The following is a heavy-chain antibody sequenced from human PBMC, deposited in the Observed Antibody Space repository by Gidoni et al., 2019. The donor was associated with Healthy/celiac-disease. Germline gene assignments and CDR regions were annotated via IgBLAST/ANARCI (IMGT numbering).Heavy chain of an antibody. V-gene: IGHV2-70*15. J-gene: IGHJ6*02. CDR2: LDWDDDK. Sequence: QVTLRESGPALVKPTQTLTLTCTFSGFSLSTSGMCVSWIRQPPGKALEWLARLDWDDDKYYSTSLKTRLTISKDTSKNQVVLTMTNMDPVDTATYYCARTYYYDSSGAGDYYGMDVWGQGTTVTVSS. CDR1: GFSLSTSGMC. CDR3: ARTYYYDSSGAGDYYGMDV. D-gene: IGHD3-22*01.